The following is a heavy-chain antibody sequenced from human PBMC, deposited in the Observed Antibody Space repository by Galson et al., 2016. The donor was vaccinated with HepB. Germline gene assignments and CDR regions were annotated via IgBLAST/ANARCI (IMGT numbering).Heavy chain of an antibody. V-gene: IGHV1-46*01. Sequence: VKVSCKAFGYSFTSHYMHWVRQAPGQGLEWMGTINPSVGHTSYAQKFQGRVTMARDTSTSTVYMELSSLRSEDTAVYYCARDDDILTGSQFDYWGQGTLVTVSS. CDR1: GYSFTSHY. J-gene: IGHJ4*02. CDR3: ARDDDILTGSQFDY. CDR2: INPSVGHT. D-gene: IGHD3-9*01.